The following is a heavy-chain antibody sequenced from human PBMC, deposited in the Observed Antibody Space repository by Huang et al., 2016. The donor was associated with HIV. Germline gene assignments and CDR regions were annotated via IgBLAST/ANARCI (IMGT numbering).Heavy chain of an antibody. CDR3: ARRYNSRRDY. CDR2: INHRGNT. CDR1: GGSFRGYY. V-gene: IGHV4-34*02. D-gene: IGHD3-22*01. Sequence: QVQLEQWGAGLLKASETLSLTCAVYGGSFRGYYWTWLRQDPGKGLEWVGEINHRGNTNYNPSLKRRGNRSVDTSKSQFSLYLTSLSAADTGTYFCARRYNSRRDYWGRGTLVTVHS. J-gene: IGHJ4*02.